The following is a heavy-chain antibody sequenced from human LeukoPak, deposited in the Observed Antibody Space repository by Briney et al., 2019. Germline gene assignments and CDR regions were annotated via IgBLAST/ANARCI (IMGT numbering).Heavy chain of an antibody. Sequence: ASVKVSCKASGYTFTSYDINWVGQATGQGLEWMGWMNPNRGNTGDAQKFPGRVTMTTNTSISTAYMELSSLRSEDTAVYYCARGTLNAGDYPFDYWGQGPLVTVSS. D-gene: IGHD4-17*01. V-gene: IGHV1-8*01. CDR2: MNPNRGNT. CDR1: GYTFTSYD. CDR3: ARGTLNAGDYPFDY. J-gene: IGHJ4*02.